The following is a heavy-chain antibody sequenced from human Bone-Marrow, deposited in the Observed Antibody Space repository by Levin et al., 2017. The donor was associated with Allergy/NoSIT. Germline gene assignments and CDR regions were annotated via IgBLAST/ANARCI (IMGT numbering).Heavy chain of an antibody. V-gene: IGHV4-34*01. Sequence: SQTLSLTCAVYGESFSNYYWTWIRQPPGKGLGWIGEVNHIGSTNYNPSLKSRVTMSVDAPKNQFSLKVNSVTAAGTAVYYCVRLRFEKKQDRFFRLVRRGLDPWGQGTLVTVSS. D-gene: IGHD2-21*01. CDR2: VNHIGST. CDR3: VRLRFEKKQDRFFRLVRRGLDP. CDR1: GESFSNYY. J-gene: IGHJ5*02.